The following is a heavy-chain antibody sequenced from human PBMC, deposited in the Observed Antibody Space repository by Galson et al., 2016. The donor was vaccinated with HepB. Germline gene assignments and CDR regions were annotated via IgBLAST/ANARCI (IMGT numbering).Heavy chain of an antibody. CDR3: ARPMGGVVAVHFDN. Sequence: SLRLSCAASGFTFRNYAMHWVRQAPGKGLECVAVISYDGSNEFYGDSVKGRFTISRDNSKNTVYLQTTSLRAEDTAAYYCARPMGGVVAVHFDNWGQGTLVTVSS. V-gene: IGHV3-30*04. CDR1: GFTFRNYA. J-gene: IGHJ4*02. D-gene: IGHD2-15*01. CDR2: ISYDGSNE.